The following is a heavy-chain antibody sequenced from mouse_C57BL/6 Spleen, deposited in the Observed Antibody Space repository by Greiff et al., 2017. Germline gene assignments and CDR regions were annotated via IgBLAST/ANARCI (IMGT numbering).Heavy chain of an antibody. CDR1: GYTFTSYW. J-gene: IGHJ4*01. D-gene: IGHD1-1*01. V-gene: IGHV1-64*01. CDR2: IHPNSGST. Sequence: VKLKQPGAELVKPGASVKLSCKASGYTFTSYWMHWVKQRPGQGLEWIGMIHPNSGSTNYNEKFKSKATLTVDKSSSTAYMQLSSLTSEDSAVYYCARKDYGSDYAMDYWGQGTSVTVSS. CDR3: ARKDYGSDYAMDY.